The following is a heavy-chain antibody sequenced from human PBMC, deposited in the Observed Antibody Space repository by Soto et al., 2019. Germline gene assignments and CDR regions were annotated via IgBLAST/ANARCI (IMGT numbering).Heavy chain of an antibody. V-gene: IGHV3-30*18. CDR1: GFDVTYYA. J-gene: IGHJ4*02. CDR2: MSSDGSKI. CDR3: AEDEGVGGTLGLFDY. Sequence: QVQLVESGGGAIQHGESLRLSCIASGFDVTYYAMHWVRQAPGKGLESVAVMSSDGSKIHHTDSVKGRFTISRDNSKNTLYLQMNSLRKEDTAVYFCAEDEGVGGTLGLFDYWGQGTLVSVSS. D-gene: IGHD1-26*01.